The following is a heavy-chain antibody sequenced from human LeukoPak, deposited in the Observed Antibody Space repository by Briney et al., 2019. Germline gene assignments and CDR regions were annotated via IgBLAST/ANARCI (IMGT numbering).Heavy chain of an antibody. D-gene: IGHD3-16*01. Sequence: GGSLRLSCEASGFTLNSYIMHWVRQAPGKGLEWVALISFDGRDKQYEDSVKGRFTISKDNSKNTLYLRMNSLSGDDTSMYFCARAYGGLIDYWGQGTLVTVSS. J-gene: IGHJ4*02. CDR2: ISFDGRDK. V-gene: IGHV3-30*04. CDR3: ARAYGGLIDY. CDR1: GFTLNSYI.